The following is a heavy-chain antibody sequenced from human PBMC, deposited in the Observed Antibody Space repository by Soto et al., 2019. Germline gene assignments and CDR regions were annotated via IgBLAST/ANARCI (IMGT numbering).Heavy chain of an antibody. CDR2: IYPGDSDT. CDR3: ARHEGPTPYYDCYTDV. V-gene: IGHV5-51*01. CDR1: GYSFTSYW. D-gene: IGHD4-17*01. Sequence: LGESLKISCKGSGYSFTSYWIGWVRQMPGKGLEWMGIIYPGDSDTRYSPSFQGQVTISADKSISTAYLQWSSLKASDTAMFYCARHEGPTPYYDCYTDVWGEGTTVTV. J-gene: IGHJ6*03.